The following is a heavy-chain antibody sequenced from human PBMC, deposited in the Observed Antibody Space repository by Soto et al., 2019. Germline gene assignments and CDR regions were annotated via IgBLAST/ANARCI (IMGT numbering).Heavy chain of an antibody. D-gene: IGHD3-3*01. CDR1: GCSISSYY. J-gene: IGHJ6*02. CDR3: AREGSDYDFWSGYHNYGMDV. V-gene: IGHV4-59*01. CDR2: IYYSGST. Sequence: LSLTCTVSGCSISSYYWSWIRQPPGKGLEWIGYIYYSGSTNYNPSLKSRVTISVDTSKNQFSLKLSSVTAADTAVYYCAREGSDYDFWSGYHNYGMDVWGQGTTVTVSS.